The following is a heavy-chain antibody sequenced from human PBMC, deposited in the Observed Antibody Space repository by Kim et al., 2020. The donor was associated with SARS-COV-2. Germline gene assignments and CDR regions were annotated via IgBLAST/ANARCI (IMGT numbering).Heavy chain of an antibody. CDR2: FTSSSNSI. D-gene: IGHD1-26*01. V-gene: IGHV3-48*04. Sequence: GGSLRLSFVASGFTFSSYTMNWVRQAPGKGLEWISYFTSSSNSISYADSVKGRFAISRDNAQKSLYLQMNSLGADDTAVYYCARGRGSYYFDYWGQRSLVIVSS. J-gene: IGHJ4*02. CDR1: GFTFSSYT. CDR3: ARGRGSYYFDY.